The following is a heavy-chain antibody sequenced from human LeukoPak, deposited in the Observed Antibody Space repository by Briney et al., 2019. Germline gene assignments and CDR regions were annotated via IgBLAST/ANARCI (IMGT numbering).Heavy chain of an antibody. V-gene: IGHV1-2*02. CDR1: GYTFTGYY. CDR2: ISPNSGGT. Sequence: ASVKVSCKASGYTFTGYYMHWVRQAPGQGLEWMGWISPNSGGTNYAQKFQGRVTMTRDTSISTAYMELSRLRSDDTAVYYCARGLYCSSTSCYGRGWFDPWGQGTLVTVSS. D-gene: IGHD2-2*01. CDR3: ARGLYCSSTSCYGRGWFDP. J-gene: IGHJ5*02.